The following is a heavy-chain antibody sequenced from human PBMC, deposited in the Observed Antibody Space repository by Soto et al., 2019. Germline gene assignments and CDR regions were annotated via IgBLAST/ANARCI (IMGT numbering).Heavy chain of an antibody. V-gene: IGHV3-23*01. CDR2: ISGSGGST. J-gene: IGHJ3*02. CDR3: AKDAVGDDYAPDAFDI. D-gene: IGHD4-17*01. Sequence: EVQLLESEGGLVQPGGSLRLSCAASGFTFSSYAMSWVRQAPGKGLEWVSAISGSGGSTYYADSVKGPFTISRDNSKNTLYLQMNSLRAEDTAVYYCAKDAVGDDYAPDAFDIWGQGTMVTVSS. CDR1: GFTFSSYA.